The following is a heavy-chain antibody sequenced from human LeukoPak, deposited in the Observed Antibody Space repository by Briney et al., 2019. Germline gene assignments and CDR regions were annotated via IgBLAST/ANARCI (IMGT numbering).Heavy chain of an antibody. CDR1: GGSISSYY. Sequence: SETLPLTCTVSGGSISSYYWSWIRQPPGKGLEWIGYIYYSGSTNYNPSLKSRVTISVDTSKNQFSLKLSSVTAADTAVYYCARAPLGYCSSTSCHGVYFDYWGQGTLVTVSS. CDR3: ARAPLGYCSSTSCHGVYFDY. D-gene: IGHD2-2*01. V-gene: IGHV4-59*01. J-gene: IGHJ4*02. CDR2: IYYSGST.